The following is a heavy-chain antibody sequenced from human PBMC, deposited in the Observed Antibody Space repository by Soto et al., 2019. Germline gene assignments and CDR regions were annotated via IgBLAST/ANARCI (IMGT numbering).Heavy chain of an antibody. V-gene: IGHV3-30*18. D-gene: IGHD6-19*01. J-gene: IGHJ4*02. CDR2: ISYDGSNK. CDR3: AKDSLGVGGAVAGPFDY. CDR1: GFTFSGYV. Sequence: GGSLRLSCAASGFTFSGYVMHWVRQSPGKGLEWAAVISYDGSNKYYADSVKGRFTISRDNSKNTLYLQMNSLRAEDTAVYYCAKDSLGVGGAVAGPFDYWGQGTLVTVSS.